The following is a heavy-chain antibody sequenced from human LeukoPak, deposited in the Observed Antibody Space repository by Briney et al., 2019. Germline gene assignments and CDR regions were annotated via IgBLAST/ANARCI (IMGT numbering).Heavy chain of an antibody. V-gene: IGHV4-34*01. Sequence: SETLSLTCADYGVSFSDHYWSWIRQPPGKGLEWIGEVSHTGSTKYNPSLRSRVTISLDTSKNQFSLQLTSVTAADTAVYYCAAQGEYSYGSSDSWGQGTLVSVSS. D-gene: IGHD5-18*01. CDR1: GVSFSDHY. J-gene: IGHJ4*02. CDR3: AAQGEYSYGSSDS. CDR2: VSHTGST.